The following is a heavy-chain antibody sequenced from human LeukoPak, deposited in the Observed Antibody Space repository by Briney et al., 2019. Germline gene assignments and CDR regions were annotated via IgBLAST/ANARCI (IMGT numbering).Heavy chain of an antibody. Sequence: SETLSLTCTVSGGSISSYYWSWIRQPPGKGLEWIGYIYYSGSTNYNPSLKSRATISVDTSKNQFSLKLSSVTAADTAVYYCARAGYSSGWYYYGMDVWGQGTTVTVSS. D-gene: IGHD6-19*01. J-gene: IGHJ6*02. CDR2: IYYSGST. CDR3: ARAGYSSGWYYYGMDV. CDR1: GGSISSYY. V-gene: IGHV4-59*01.